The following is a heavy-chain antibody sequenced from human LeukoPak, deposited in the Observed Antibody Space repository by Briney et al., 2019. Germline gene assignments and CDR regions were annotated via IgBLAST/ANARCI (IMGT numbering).Heavy chain of an antibody. CDR3: ARDRRILGQQLAVAFDI. CDR1: GGSISSGSYY. J-gene: IGHJ3*02. CDR2: IYASGST. D-gene: IGHD6-13*01. Sequence: SQTLSLTCTVSGGSISSGSYYWSWIRQPAGKGLEWIGRIYASGSTNYSPSLKSRVTISVDTSKNQFSLNLISVTAADTAVYSCARDRRILGQQLAVAFDIWGQGTMVTVSS. V-gene: IGHV4-61*02.